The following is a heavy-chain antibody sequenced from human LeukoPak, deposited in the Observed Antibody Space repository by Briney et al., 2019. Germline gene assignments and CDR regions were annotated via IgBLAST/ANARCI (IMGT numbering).Heavy chain of an antibody. Sequence: GGSLRLSCAASGFTFSSYAMSWVRQAPGKGLEWVSSISGSGDSKNYADSAKGRFTISRDNFKNTLYLEMNNLRADDTAVYYCAKDVLDTSGYDYWGQGTLVTVSS. D-gene: IGHD3-22*01. CDR2: ISGSGDSK. J-gene: IGHJ4*02. CDR3: AKDVLDTSGYDY. CDR1: GFTFSSYA. V-gene: IGHV3-23*01.